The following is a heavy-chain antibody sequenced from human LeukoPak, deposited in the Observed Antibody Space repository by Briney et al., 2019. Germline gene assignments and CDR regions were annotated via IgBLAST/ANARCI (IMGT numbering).Heavy chain of an antibody. V-gene: IGHV4-34*01. CDR3: ARDSSSWTLSTFDY. CDR1: GGSFSGYY. CDR2: INHSGST. J-gene: IGHJ4*02. Sequence: SETLSLTCAVYGGSFSGYYRSWIRQPPGKGLEWIGEINHSGSTNYNPSLKSRVTISVDTSKNQFSLKLSSVTAADTAVYYRARDSSSWTLSTFDYWGQGTLVTVSS. D-gene: IGHD6-13*01.